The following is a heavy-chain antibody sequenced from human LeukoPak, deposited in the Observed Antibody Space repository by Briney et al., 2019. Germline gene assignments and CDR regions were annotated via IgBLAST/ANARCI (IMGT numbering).Heavy chain of an antibody. D-gene: IGHD1-1*01. CDR2: ISSSSSYI. CDR3: ARGVDSRGTVGYFQH. Sequence: GGSLRLSCAASGFTFSSYSMNWVRQAPGKGLEWVSSISSSSSYIYYADSVKGRFTISRDNAKNSLYLQMNSLRAEDTAVYYCARGVDSRGTVGYFQHWGQGTLVTVSS. J-gene: IGHJ1*01. CDR1: GFTFSSYS. V-gene: IGHV3-21*01.